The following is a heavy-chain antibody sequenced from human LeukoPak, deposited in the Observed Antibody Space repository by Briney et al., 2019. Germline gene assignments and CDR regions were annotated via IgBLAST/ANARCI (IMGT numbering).Heavy chain of an antibody. D-gene: IGHD6-13*01. V-gene: IGHV3-15*01. CDR2: IKSKTDGGTT. CDR3: TTSVLGLMNLAAAVLGDENWFDP. CDR1: GFTFSNAW. J-gene: IGHJ5*02. Sequence: GGSLRLSCAASGFTFSNAWMSWVRQAPGKGLEWVGRIKSKTDGGTTDYAAPVKGRFTISRDDSKNTLYLQMNSLKTEDTAVYYCTTSVLGLMNLAAAVLGDENWFDPWGQGTLVTVSS.